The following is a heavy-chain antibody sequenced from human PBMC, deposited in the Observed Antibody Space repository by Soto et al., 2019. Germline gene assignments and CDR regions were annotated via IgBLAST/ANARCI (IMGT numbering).Heavy chain of an antibody. Sequence: GGSLRLSCAASGFTFSSYAMSWVRQAPGKGLEWVSAISGSGGSRYYADSVKGRFSISSDNSKNTLYLQMNSLSAEDTAVDYCEKPISITMMVVVQDDVFDIWGQGAMVTVSS. CDR2: ISGSGGSR. D-gene: IGHD3-22*01. J-gene: IGHJ3*02. V-gene: IGHV3-23*01. CDR1: GFTFSSYA. CDR3: EKPISITMMVVVQDDVFDI.